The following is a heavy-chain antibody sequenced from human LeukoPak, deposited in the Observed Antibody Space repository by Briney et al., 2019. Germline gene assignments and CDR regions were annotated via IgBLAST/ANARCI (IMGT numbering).Heavy chain of an antibody. J-gene: IGHJ4*02. CDR2: ISWNSGSI. V-gene: IGHV3-9*01. Sequence: PGRSPRLSCAASGFTFDDYAMHWVRQAPGKGLEWVSGISWNSGSIGYADSVKGRFTISRDNAKNSLYLQMNSLRAEDTALYYCVKDIDSSGYYLGYWGQGTLVTVSS. CDR3: VKDIDSSGYYLGY. D-gene: IGHD3-22*01. CDR1: GFTFDDYA.